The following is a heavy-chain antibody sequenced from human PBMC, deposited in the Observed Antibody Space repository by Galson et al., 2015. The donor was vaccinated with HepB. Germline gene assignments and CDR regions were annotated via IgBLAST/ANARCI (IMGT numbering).Heavy chain of an antibody. Sequence: SLRLSCAASGFTFSRFSVNWVRQAPGKGLEWVSYISSSSITTYYADSVKGRFTISRDNAKNSLYLQMNSLRDEDTALYYCARGRYCGGDCYSGLDSWGQGTLVTVSS. V-gene: IGHV3-48*02. CDR2: ISSSSITT. CDR3: ARGRYCGGDCYSGLDS. D-gene: IGHD2-21*02. J-gene: IGHJ4*02. CDR1: GFTFSRFS.